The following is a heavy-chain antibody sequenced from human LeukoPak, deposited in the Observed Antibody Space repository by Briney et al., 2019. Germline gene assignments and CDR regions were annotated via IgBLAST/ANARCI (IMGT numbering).Heavy chain of an antibody. V-gene: IGHV1-24*01. CDR1: GYTFTGYY. D-gene: IGHD3-22*01. J-gene: IGHJ3*02. Sequence: GASVKVSCKASGYTFTGYYMHWVRQAPGKGLEWMGGFDPEDGETIYAQKLQGRVTMTTDTSTSTAYMELRSLRSDDTAVYYCARDNSGYYHDSHAFDIWGQGTMVTVSS. CDR3: ARDNSGYYHDSHAFDI. CDR2: FDPEDGET.